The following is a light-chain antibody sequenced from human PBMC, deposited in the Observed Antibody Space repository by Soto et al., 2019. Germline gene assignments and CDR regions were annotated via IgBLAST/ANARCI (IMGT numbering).Light chain of an antibody. CDR2: DVS. Sequence: QSALTQPASVSGSPGQSIALSCTGTSSDVGNYNFVSWYQQHPGKAPKLMIYDVSNRPSGSSNRFSGFKSGNTASLTISGRQADDEADYYCCSYTTSSTYVSGTGTKFIVL. CDR1: SSDVGNYNF. V-gene: IGLV2-14*03. CDR3: CSYTTSSTYV. J-gene: IGLJ1*01.